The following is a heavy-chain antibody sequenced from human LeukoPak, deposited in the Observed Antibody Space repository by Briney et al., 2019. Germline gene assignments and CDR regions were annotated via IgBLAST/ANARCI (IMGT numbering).Heavy chain of an antibody. D-gene: IGHD2-15*01. V-gene: IGHV3-74*01. CDR1: GFTFSSYW. CDR3: ARALYCSGGSCYYYYYGIDV. J-gene: IGHJ6*02. Sequence: GGSLRLSCAASGFTFSSYWMHWVRQAPGKGLVWVSRINSDGSSTSYADSVKGRFTISRDNAKNTLYLQMNSLRAEDTAVYYCARALYCSGGSCYYYYYGIDVWGQGTTVTVSS. CDR2: INSDGSST.